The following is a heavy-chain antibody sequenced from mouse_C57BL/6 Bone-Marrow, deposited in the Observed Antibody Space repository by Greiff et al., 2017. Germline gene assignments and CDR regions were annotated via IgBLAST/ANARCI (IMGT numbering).Heavy chain of an antibody. J-gene: IGHJ3*01. CDR1: GYTFTSYG. CDR3: ARSTTVVGRLAY. Sequence: QVQLKQPGGGLVKPGASLKLSCTASGYTFTSYGMHWVRQAPGQGLEWIGMIRPNSGSTNYNETFKSKATLTIDKASSTAYMQLSSLTSEDSAVYYYARSTTVVGRLAYWGQGTLVTVSA. D-gene: IGHD1-1*01. CDR2: IRPNSGST. V-gene: IGHV1-64*01.